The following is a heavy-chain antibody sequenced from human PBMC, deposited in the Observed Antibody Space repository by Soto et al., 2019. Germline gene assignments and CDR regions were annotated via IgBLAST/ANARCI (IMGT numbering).Heavy chain of an antibody. J-gene: IGHJ6*02. CDR3: ARDSDTAMVLPTDYGMDV. Sequence: ASVKVSCKASGYTFTSYDINWVRQAPGQGLEWMGIINPSGGSTSYAQKFQGRVTMTRDTSTSTVYMELSSLRSEDTAVYYCARDSDTAMVLPTDYGMDVWGQGTTVTVSS. D-gene: IGHD5-18*01. V-gene: IGHV1-46*01. CDR2: INPSGGST. CDR1: GYTFTSYD.